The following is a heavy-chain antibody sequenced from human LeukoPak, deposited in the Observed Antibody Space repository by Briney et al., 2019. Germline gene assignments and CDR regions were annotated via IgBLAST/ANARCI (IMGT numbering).Heavy chain of an antibody. D-gene: IGHD3-9*01. CDR1: GGSMRSSNFY. CDR2: INYSGST. V-gene: IGHV4-39*01. Sequence: SETLSLTCTVSGGSMRSSNFYWGWIRQPPGKGLEWIGNINYSGSTYYNPSLKSRVTISVDTSKNQFSLKLSSVTAADTAVYYCASGYMTQPKRYFDWLSVLYFDYWGQGTLVTVSS. CDR3: ASGYMTQPKRYFDWLSVLYFDY. J-gene: IGHJ4*02.